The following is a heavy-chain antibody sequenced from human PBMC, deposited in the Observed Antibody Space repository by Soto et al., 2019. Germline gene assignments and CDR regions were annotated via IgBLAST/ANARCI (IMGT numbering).Heavy chain of an antibody. D-gene: IGHD3-9*01. CDR2: IKEDGSEN. CDR3: VRAISGSFAL. CDR1: GFSFITYW. Sequence: EVQLVESGGGLVQSGGSLRRSCEASGFSFITYWMNWVRQAPGKGLEWLASIKEDGSENQYVDSVKGRFTISRDNARNSLYLQMNSLSEEDTAVYYCVRAISGSFALWGQGTLVIVSS. J-gene: IGHJ4*02. V-gene: IGHV3-7*04.